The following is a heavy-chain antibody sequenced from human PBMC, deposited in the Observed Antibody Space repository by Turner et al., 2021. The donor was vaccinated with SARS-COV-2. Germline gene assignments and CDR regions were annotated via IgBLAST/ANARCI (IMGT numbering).Heavy chain of an antibody. Sequence: EVKLVESGGGLVQPGGSLRLPCAASGFTFSSYWMYRVRQGPGKGLVWVLRIDSDGGSMRFGDSGKGRFTISRDNAKNTLDLQMNSLRTGDTAVYYCARAGSSGYQLLYRGRSYYYYYMDVWGKGTTVTVSS. V-gene: IGHV3-74*01. D-gene: IGHD2-2*02. CDR3: ARAGSSGYQLLYRGRSYYYYYMDV. J-gene: IGHJ6*03. CDR2: IDSDGGSM. CDR1: GFTFSSYW.